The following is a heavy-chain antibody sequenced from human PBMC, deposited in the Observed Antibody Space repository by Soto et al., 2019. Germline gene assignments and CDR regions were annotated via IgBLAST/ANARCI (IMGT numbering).Heavy chain of an antibody. Sequence: GGSLRLSCSASGFTFSNTCMNWVRQAPGKGLEWVGRIKSKTDGGTTDYAAPVKGRFTISRDDSKNTLCLQMNSLKTEDTAVYYCTTTRHSGYDIYYYGMDVWGQGTTVTVSS. CDR1: GFTFSNTC. J-gene: IGHJ6*02. D-gene: IGHD5-12*01. CDR3: TTTRHSGYDIYYYGMDV. V-gene: IGHV3-15*07. CDR2: IKSKTDGGTT.